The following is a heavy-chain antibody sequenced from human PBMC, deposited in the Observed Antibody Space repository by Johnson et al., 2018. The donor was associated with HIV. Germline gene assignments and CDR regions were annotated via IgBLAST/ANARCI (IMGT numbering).Heavy chain of an antibody. Sequence: QVQLVESGGGVVQPGRSLRLSCAVSGFTFSDYGMHWVRQAPGKGLEWVAVISYDGRYKYYADSVKGRFAISRDNAKNSLYLQMNSLRAEDTALYYCARGRDNWGQGTMVTVSS. CDR3: ARGRDN. CDR2: ISYDGRYK. V-gene: IGHV3-30*03. CDR1: GFTFSDYG. J-gene: IGHJ3*02.